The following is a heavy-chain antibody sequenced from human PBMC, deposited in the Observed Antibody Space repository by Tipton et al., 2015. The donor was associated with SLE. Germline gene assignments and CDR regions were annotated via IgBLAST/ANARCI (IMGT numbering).Heavy chain of an antibody. D-gene: IGHD1-26*01. CDR1: GFTFSSYS. CDR2: LSSSSSYI. CDR3: ARERGMGATGYFDY. V-gene: IGHV3-21*03. J-gene: IGHJ4*02. Sequence: SLRLSCAASGFTFSSYSMNWVRQAPGKGLEWVSSLSSSSSYIYYADSVKGRFTISRDNAKNSLYLQMNSLRAEDTAVYYCARERGMGATGYFDYWGQGTLVTVSS.